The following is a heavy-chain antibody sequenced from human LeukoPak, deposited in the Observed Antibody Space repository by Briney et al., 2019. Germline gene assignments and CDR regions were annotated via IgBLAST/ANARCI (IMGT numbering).Heavy chain of an antibody. V-gene: IGHV3-53*01. CDR3: VRISHDFWSAQSNLQYYLDF. CDR2: IYIADTT. D-gene: IGHD3-3*01. CDR1: GFTIKNTY. Sequence: PGGSLRLSCAASGFTIKNTYMTWVRQAPQKGLEWVSAIYIADTTHYADSVKGRSTISRDRSKNTLYLQMNDLRVEDTAVYYCVRISHDFWSAQSNLQYYLDFWGQGTLVTVSS. J-gene: IGHJ4*02.